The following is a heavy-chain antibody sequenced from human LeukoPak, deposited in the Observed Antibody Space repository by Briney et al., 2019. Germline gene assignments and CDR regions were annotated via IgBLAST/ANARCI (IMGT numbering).Heavy chain of an antibody. V-gene: IGHV3-7*03. CDR1: GFTFSSYW. J-gene: IGHJ4*02. CDR3: AREIAVAGLHGWFYFDY. CDR2: IKQDGSEK. Sequence: GGSLRLSCAASGFTFSSYWMSWVRQAPGKGLEWVANIKQDGSEKYYVDSVKGRFTISRDNAKNSLYLQMNSLRAEDTAVYYCAREIAVAGLHGWFYFDYWGQGTLVTVSS. D-gene: IGHD6-19*01.